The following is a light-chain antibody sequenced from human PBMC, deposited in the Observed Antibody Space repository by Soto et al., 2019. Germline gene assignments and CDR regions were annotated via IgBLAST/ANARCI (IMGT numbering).Light chain of an antibody. Sequence: EVVLTQSPGTLSLSPGERARLSCRASQSVSMNYLSWYPQEPGQAPRLLIYDASSRATGIPDRFSGSGSGTDFTLTISRLEPEDSAVYYCQQYGSSPPITFGQGTRLEIK. V-gene: IGKV3-20*01. CDR3: QQYGSSPPIT. CDR2: DAS. CDR1: QSVSMNY. J-gene: IGKJ5*01.